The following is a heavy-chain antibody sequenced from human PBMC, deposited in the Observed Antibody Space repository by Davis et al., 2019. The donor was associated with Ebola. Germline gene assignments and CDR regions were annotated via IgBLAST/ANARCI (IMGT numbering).Heavy chain of an antibody. Sequence: ASVKVSCKASGYTFTSYAMHWVRQAPGQRLEWMGWISAYNGNTNYAQKLQGRVTMTTDTSTSTAYMELRSLRSDDTAVYYCARDHGGNHRGGYYYYYGMDVWGQGTTVTVSS. CDR1: GYTFTSYA. V-gene: IGHV1-18*01. CDR2: ISAYNGNT. D-gene: IGHD4-23*01. J-gene: IGHJ6*02. CDR3: ARDHGGNHRGGYYYYYGMDV.